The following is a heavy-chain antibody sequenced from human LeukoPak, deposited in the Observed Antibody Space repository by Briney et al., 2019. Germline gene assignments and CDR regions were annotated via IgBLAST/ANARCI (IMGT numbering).Heavy chain of an antibody. V-gene: IGHV3-53*01. CDR2: IYSTGST. J-gene: IGHJ4*02. D-gene: IGHD1-26*01. CDR3: ARGGSRQPFDY. Sequence: PGGSLRLSCAASGFTVRSNYMSWVRQTPGKGLEWVSVIYSTGSTFYADSVRGRLTISRDNPKNTLYLQMNSLRAEDTALYYCARGGSRQPFDYWGQGTLVTVSS. CDR1: GFTVRSNY.